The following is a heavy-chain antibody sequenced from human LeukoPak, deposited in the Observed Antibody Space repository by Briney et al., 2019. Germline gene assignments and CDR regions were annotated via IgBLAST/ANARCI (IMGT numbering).Heavy chain of an antibody. CDR3: ARDLPGDWFDP. Sequence: PSETQSLTCTVSGGSISSHYWSWIRQPPGKGLEWIGYIYYSGSTNYNPSLKSRVTISVDTSKNQFSLKLSSVTAADTAVYYCARDLPGDWFDPWGQGTLVTVSS. CDR1: GGSISSHY. V-gene: IGHV4-59*11. CDR2: IYYSGST. J-gene: IGHJ5*02. D-gene: IGHD7-27*01.